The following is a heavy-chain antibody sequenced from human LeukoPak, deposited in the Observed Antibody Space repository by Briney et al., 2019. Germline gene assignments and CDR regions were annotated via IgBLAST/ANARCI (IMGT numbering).Heavy chain of an antibody. V-gene: IGHV3-74*01. CDR3: ARDPKNNYFDY. CDR2: INTDGSST. Sequence: PGGSLRLSCAASGFTFSTYLMHWVRQAPGKGLVWVSRINTDGSSTTYADSVKGRFTLSRDNARNTLFLQMNSLIAEETAVYYCARDPKNNYFDYWAKGTLVTVSS. CDR1: GFTFSTYL. J-gene: IGHJ4*02.